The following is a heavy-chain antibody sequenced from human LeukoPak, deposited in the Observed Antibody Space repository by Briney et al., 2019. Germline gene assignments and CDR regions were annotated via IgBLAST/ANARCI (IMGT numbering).Heavy chain of an antibody. Sequence: QPGGSLRLSCAASGFTFSDYDMHWVRQATGKGLEWVSAIGTAGDTYYTGSVKGRFTISRENAKNSLYLQMNSLRAGDTAVYYCARVAKERVGGVYYFGYWGQGTLVTVSS. CDR3: ARVAKERVGGVYYFGY. CDR2: IGTAGDT. CDR1: GFTFSDYD. D-gene: IGHD1-1*01. J-gene: IGHJ4*02. V-gene: IGHV3-13*01.